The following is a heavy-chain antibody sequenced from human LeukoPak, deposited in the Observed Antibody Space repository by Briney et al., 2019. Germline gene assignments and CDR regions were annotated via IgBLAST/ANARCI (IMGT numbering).Heavy chain of an antibody. CDR3: ARGRDGYMS. D-gene: IGHD5-24*01. J-gene: IGHJ3*01. Sequence: SETLSLTCTVSNFSIRSGYYWGWIRQPPGKGLEWIGYVYYTGSTNYNPSLKSRITMTVDTSKNQFSLKLSSVTAADTALYYCARGRDGYMSWGQGTMVTVSS. CDR2: VYYTGST. CDR1: NFSIRSGYY. V-gene: IGHV4-61*01.